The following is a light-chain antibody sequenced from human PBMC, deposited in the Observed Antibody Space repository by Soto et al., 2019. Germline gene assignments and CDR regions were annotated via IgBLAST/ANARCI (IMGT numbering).Light chain of an antibody. Sequence: DIQMTQSPSTLSASLGDRVPITCRASQSISSWLAWYQQKPGKAPKLLIYKASSLESGVPSRLSGSGSGTEFTLTISSLQPDDFATYYCQQYETLPTFGQGTKVDNK. J-gene: IGKJ1*01. CDR3: QQYETLPT. V-gene: IGKV1-5*03. CDR1: QSISSW. CDR2: KAS.